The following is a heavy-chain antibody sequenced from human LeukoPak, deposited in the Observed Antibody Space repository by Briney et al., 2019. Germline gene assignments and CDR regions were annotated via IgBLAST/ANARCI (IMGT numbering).Heavy chain of an antibody. CDR3: SRDPGTGASDGTLDY. D-gene: IGHD1/OR15-1a*01. Sequence: GGSLRLSRAASGFTFSRYGMHWVRQTPGKGLEWVTFIGDDGTYKYYTDSVKGRFTISRDNSKNTMYLQMNSLRAEDTAVYYCSRDPGTGASDGTLDYWGQGTLVTVSS. CDR2: IGDDGTYK. CDR1: GFTFSRYG. V-gene: IGHV3-30*02. J-gene: IGHJ4*02.